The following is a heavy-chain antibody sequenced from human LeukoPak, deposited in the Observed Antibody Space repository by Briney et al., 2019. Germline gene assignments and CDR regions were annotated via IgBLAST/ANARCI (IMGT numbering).Heavy chain of an antibody. CDR1: GFTFSSYD. CDR3: ARAPPYSSASWGYYGMDV. V-gene: IGHV3-13*01. Sequence: GGSLRLSCAASGFTFSSYDMHWVRQTTGKGLEWVSSIGIAGDTYYPGSVKGRFTIFRENAKNSLYLQMNSLRAGDTAVYYCARAPPYSSASWGYYGMDVWGQGTTVTVSS. CDR2: IGIAGDT. J-gene: IGHJ6*02. D-gene: IGHD6-6*01.